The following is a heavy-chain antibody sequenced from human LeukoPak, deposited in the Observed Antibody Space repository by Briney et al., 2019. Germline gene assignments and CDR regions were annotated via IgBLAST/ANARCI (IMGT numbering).Heavy chain of an antibody. CDR1: GFTFSTYW. Sequence: GSLRLSCAASGFTFSTYWMTWVRQAPGKGLEWVANINQDGSGKYYVDSVKGRFTISRDNAKNSLYLQMDSLRAEDTAVYFCARDVGTSYWGQGTLVTVSS. J-gene: IGHJ4*02. CDR2: INQDGSGK. V-gene: IGHV3-7*04. CDR3: ARDVGTSY. D-gene: IGHD1-1*01.